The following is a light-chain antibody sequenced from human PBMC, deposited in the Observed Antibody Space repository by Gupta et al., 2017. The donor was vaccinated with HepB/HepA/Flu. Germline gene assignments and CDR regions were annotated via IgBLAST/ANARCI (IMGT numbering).Light chain of an antibody. Sequence: QSVLTQPPSASGTPGQRVIISCSGSRSTIGSNTVNWYQQLPGSAPKLLIHYNNQRPAGVSDLFSGSKSGTASSLAISGRRAEEEADYCGASENDVMIAVFGGGTKLTVL. CDR1: RSTIGSNT. J-gene: IGLJ3*02. V-gene: IGLV1-44*01. CDR2: YNN. CDR3: ASENDVMIAV.